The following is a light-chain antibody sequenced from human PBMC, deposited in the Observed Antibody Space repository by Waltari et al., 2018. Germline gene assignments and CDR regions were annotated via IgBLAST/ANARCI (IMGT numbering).Light chain of an antibody. CDR1: SSNIGEGHD. CDR2: GHR. V-gene: IGLV1-40*01. J-gene: IGLJ1*01. CDR3: QSYDSSLSAYV. Sequence: QSALTQPPSVSGAPGQRVTLSCTGSSSNIGEGHDVHWYQQLPGTAPKILIYGHRHRPSGVPSRFSGSKSGTSASLAISGLQAGDEADYYCQSYDSSLSAYVFGTGTKVTVL.